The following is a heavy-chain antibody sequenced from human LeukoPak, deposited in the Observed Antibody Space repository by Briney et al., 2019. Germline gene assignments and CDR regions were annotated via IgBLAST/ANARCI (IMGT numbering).Heavy chain of an antibody. D-gene: IGHD5-12*01. CDR2: ISYDGSNK. CDR3: AKGLPPGRYSGYARYYYGMDV. J-gene: IGHJ6*02. CDR1: GFTFSSYG. V-gene: IGHV3-30*18. Sequence: PGGSLRLSCAASGFTFSSYGMHWVRQAPGKGLEWVAVISYDGSNKYYADSVKGRFTISRDNSKNTLYLQMNSLRAEDTAVYYCAKGLPPGRYSGYARYYYGMDVWGQGTTVTVSS.